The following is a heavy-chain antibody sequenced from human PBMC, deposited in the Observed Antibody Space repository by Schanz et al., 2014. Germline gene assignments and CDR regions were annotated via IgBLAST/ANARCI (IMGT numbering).Heavy chain of an antibody. Sequence: QVQLVESGGGVVRPGRSLRLSCAASGFTFNNYGMHWVRQAPGKGLEWVAVILYDATGSYYADSVKGRFTISRENSKTTLYLQMNRLRAEDTAAYYCAKGSMVERTLLPTASYFYATDIWGQATTVTVSS. CDR1: GFTFNNYG. D-gene: IGHD2-15*01. V-gene: IGHV3-33*05. CDR3: AKGSMVERTLLPTASYFYATDI. CDR2: ILYDATGS. J-gene: IGHJ6*02.